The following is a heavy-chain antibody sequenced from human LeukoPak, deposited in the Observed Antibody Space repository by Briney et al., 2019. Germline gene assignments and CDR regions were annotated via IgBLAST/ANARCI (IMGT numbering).Heavy chain of an antibody. CDR1: GGSFSGYY. CDR2: INHSGST. Sequence: SETLSLTCAVYGGSFSGYYWSWIRQPPGKGLEWIGEINHSGSTNYSPSLKSRVTISVDTSKNQFSLKLSSVTAADTAVYYCARGRGGSLRGFGYWGQGTLVTVSS. V-gene: IGHV4-34*01. D-gene: IGHD1-26*01. CDR3: ARGRGGSLRGFGY. J-gene: IGHJ4*02.